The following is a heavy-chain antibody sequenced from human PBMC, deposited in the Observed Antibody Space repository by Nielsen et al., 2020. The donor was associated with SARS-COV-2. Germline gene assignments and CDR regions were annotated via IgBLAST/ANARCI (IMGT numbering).Heavy chain of an antibody. J-gene: IGHJ3*02. V-gene: IGHV4-34*01. CDR3: ARVRITMIVVVDAFDI. CDR2: INHIGST. Sequence: SETLSLTCAVYGGSFSGYYWSWIRQPPGKGLEWIGEINHIGSTNYNPSLKSRVTISVDTSKNQFSLKLRSVTVADTAVYYCARVRITMIVVVDAFDIWGQGTMVTVSS. CDR1: GGSFSGYY. D-gene: IGHD3-22*01.